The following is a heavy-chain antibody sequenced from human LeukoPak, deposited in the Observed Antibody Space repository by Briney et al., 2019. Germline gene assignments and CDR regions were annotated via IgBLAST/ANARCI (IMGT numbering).Heavy chain of an antibody. V-gene: IGHV3-66*01. Sequence: GGSLRLSCAASGFTFSSYAMSWVRQAPGKGLEWVSVIYSGGSTYYADSVKGRFTISRDNSKNTLYLQMNSLRAEDTAVYYCAREAVMVRHAFDIWGQGTMVTVSS. CDR1: GFTFSSYA. CDR2: IYSGGST. CDR3: AREAVMVRHAFDI. D-gene: IGHD5-18*01. J-gene: IGHJ3*02.